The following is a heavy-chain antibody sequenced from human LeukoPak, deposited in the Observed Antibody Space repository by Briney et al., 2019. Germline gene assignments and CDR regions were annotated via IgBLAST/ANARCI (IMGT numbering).Heavy chain of an antibody. CDR3: ARGPPHSYGRSFDY. CDR2: INHSGST. D-gene: IGHD5-18*01. J-gene: IGHJ4*02. CDR1: GGSFSGYY. V-gene: IGHV4-34*01. Sequence: PSETLSLTCAVYGGSFSGYYWSWIRQPPGKGLEWIGEINHSGSTNYNLSLKSRVTISVDTSKNQFSLKLRSVTAADSGVYYCARGPPHSYGRSFDYWSQGTLVTVSS.